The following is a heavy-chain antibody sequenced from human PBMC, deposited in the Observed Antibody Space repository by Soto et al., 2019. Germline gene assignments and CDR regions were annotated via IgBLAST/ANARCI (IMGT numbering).Heavy chain of an antibody. CDR2: FGGSGDDT. J-gene: IGHJ4*02. V-gene: IGHV3-23*01. CDR1: LFALSSVE. D-gene: IGHD2-2*01. CDR3: AIRKYNYAN. Sequence: GGCLRLFCAASLFALSSVEMRLVRQAPGKGLEWVSSFGGSGDDTFYADSVKGRFTRSRDNSKNTLYLQMNGLRAEDTAVYYCAIRKYNYANWGQGTLVTVSS.